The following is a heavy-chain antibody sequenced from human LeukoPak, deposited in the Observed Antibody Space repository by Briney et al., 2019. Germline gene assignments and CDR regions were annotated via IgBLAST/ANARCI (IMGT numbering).Heavy chain of an antibody. J-gene: IGHJ4*02. Sequence: SETLSLTCTVSGGSISSYYWSWIRQPPGKGLEWIGYIYYSGGTNYNPSLKSRVTMSVDTSKHQFSLKLSSVTAADTAVYYCARERDGSWYYFDYWGQGALVTVSS. CDR3: ARERDGSWYYFDY. CDR1: GGSISSYY. V-gene: IGHV4-59*01. CDR2: IYYSGGT. D-gene: IGHD6-13*01.